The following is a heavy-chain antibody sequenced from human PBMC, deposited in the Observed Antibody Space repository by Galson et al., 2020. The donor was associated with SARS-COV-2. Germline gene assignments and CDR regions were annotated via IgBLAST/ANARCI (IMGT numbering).Heavy chain of an antibody. CDR2: MNPNSGNT. D-gene: IGHD3-22*01. J-gene: IGHJ6*02. V-gene: IGHV1-8*02. Sequence: ASVKVSCKASGYTFTSYDINWVRQATGQGLEWMGWMNPNSGNTGYAQKFQGRVTMTRNTSISTAYMELSSLRSEDTAVYYCARVKSSGYSYYYGMDVWGQGTTVTVSS. CDR3: ARVKSSGYSYYYGMDV. CDR1: GYTFTSYD.